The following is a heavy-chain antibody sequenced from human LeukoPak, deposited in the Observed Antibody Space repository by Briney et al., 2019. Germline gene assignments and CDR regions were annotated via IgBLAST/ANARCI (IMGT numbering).Heavy chain of an antibody. V-gene: IGHV3-7*01. J-gene: IGHJ4*02. CDR3: ARGDYNDSSGYYPPTY. CDR1: VFTFSSSS. D-gene: IGHD3-22*01. CDR2: IKQDGSEK. Sequence: GGSLRLSCAASVFTFSSSSMSWVRQAPGKGLEWVVNIKQDGSEKYYVDSVKGRFTISRDNAKNSLYLQMNSLRAEDTAVYYCARGDYNDSSGYYPPTYWGQGTLITVSS.